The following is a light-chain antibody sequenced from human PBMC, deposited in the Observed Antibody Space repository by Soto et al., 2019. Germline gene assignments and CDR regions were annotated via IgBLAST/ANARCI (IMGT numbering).Light chain of an antibody. CDR3: QQYNNWPPGT. J-gene: IGKJ1*01. CDR1: QSVSIN. Sequence: EIVMTQSPATLSVTPWEGAALSCIAGQSVSINLAWYQQKPGQAPRLLIYGASTRATGIPARFSGSGSGTEFTLTISSLQSEDFAVYYCQQYNNWPPGTFGQGTKVDIK. CDR2: GAS. V-gene: IGKV3-15*01.